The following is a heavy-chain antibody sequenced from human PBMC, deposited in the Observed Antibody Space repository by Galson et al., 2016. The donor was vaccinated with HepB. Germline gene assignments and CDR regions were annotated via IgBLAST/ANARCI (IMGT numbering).Heavy chain of an antibody. CDR2: ISGTSGLI. Sequence: SLRLSCAASGFTFSDYSMIWVRQAPGKGLEWVSYISGTSGLIHYTDCVKGRFTISRDNAKNSLYLQMNSLRVEDTAVYYCARGRVNWDNWFDPWGQGALVTVSS. D-gene: IGHD7-27*01. CDR1: GFTFSDYS. V-gene: IGHV3-48*01. J-gene: IGHJ5*02. CDR3: ARGRVNWDNWFDP.